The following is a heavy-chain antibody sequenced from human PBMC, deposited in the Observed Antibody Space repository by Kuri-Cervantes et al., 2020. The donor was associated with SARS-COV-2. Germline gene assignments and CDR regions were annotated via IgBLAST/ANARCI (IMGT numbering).Heavy chain of an antibody. CDR1: GGTFSSYA. CDR3: ATPGYCTSISCRYYFDF. J-gene: IGHJ4*02. CDR2: IIPIFGIA. Sequence: SVKVSCKASGGTFSSYAISWVRQAPGQGLEWMGGIIPIFGIANYAQKFQGRVTITADKSTSTAYMELSSLRSEDTAVYYCATPGYCTSISCRYYFDFWGQGTLVTVSS. D-gene: IGHD2-2*01. V-gene: IGHV1-69*10.